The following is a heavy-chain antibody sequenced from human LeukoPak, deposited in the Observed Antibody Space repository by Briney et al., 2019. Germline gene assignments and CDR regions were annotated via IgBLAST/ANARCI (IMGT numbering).Heavy chain of an antibody. CDR1: SGSISSGGYY. Sequence: SETLSLTCTVSSGSISSGGYYWSWIRQHPGKGLEWIGYIYYSGSTNYNPSLKSRVTISVDTSKNQFSLKLSSVTAADTAVYYCARTRVDYLYGMDVWGQGTTVTVSS. CDR3: ARTRVDYLYGMDV. CDR2: IYYSGST. J-gene: IGHJ6*02. D-gene: IGHD3-3*01. V-gene: IGHV4-61*08.